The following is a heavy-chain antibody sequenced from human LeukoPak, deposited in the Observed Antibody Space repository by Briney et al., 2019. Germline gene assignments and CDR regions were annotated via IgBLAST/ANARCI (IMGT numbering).Heavy chain of an antibody. V-gene: IGHV3-11*01. CDR1: GFTFSDYY. CDR3: AKDNWNYGHSSYYYGMDV. Sequence: PGGSLRLSCAASGFTFSDYYMSWIRQAPGKGLEWVSYISRSGSTIHYADSVKGRFTISRDNSKKTLYLQMNSLRAEDTAVYYCAKDNWNYGHSSYYYGMDVWGQGTTVTVSS. CDR2: ISRSGSTI. D-gene: IGHD1-7*01. J-gene: IGHJ6*02.